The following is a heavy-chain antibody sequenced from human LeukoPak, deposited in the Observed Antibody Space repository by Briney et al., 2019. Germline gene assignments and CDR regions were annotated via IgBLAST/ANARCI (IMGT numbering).Heavy chain of an antibody. J-gene: IGHJ4*02. CDR2: INYSGST. CDR1: GYSISSGYY. V-gene: IGHV4-38-2*02. D-gene: IGHD2-21*02. Sequence: SETLSLTRTVSGYSISSGYYWGWIRQPPGKALEWIGSINYSGSTYYNPSLKSRVTISIDTSKSQFSLKLSSVTAADTAVYYCAREAYCGGDCYSGFDYWGQGTLVTVSS. CDR3: AREAYCGGDCYSGFDY.